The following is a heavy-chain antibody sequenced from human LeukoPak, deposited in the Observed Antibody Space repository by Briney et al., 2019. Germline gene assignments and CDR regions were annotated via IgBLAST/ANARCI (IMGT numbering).Heavy chain of an antibody. CDR2: INHSGST. CDR1: GGSFSGYY. Sequence: SETLSLTCAVYGGSFSGYYWSWIRQPPGKGLEWIGEINHSGSTNYNPSLKSRVTISVGTSKNQFSLKLSSVTAADTAVYYCARGYDSLAFDIWGQGTMVTVSS. D-gene: IGHD5-12*01. CDR3: ARGYDSLAFDI. V-gene: IGHV4-34*01. J-gene: IGHJ3*02.